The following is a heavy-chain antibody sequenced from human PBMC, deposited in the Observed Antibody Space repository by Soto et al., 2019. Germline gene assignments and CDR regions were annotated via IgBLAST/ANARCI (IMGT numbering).Heavy chain of an antibody. D-gene: IGHD3-10*01. CDR2: INHSGST. CDR3: ARAPRLWFGEPTRYYFDY. CDR1: GGSFSGCY. V-gene: IGHV4-34*01. Sequence: QVQLQQWGAGLLKPSETLSLTCAVYGGSFSGCYWSWIRQPPGKGLEWIGEINHSGSTNYNPSLKSRVTISVDTSKNQFSLKLSSVTAADTAVYYCARAPRLWFGEPTRYYFDYWGQGTLVTVSS. J-gene: IGHJ4*02.